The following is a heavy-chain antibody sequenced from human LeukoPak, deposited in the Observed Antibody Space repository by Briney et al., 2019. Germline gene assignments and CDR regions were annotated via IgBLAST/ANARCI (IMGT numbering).Heavy chain of an antibody. CDR3: ASVEGGRGGVPDL. J-gene: IGHJ5*02. CDR1: GFTSSIYT. V-gene: IGHV3-23*01. CDR2: FGTTGGST. Sequence: SGGSLTLSCAASGFTSSIYTMTWVRQTQGKWLEWVPSFGTTGGSTYYADSVKGRFTISRDNSTNTLYLQMSSLRAEDTAIYYCASVEGGRGGVPDLWGQGTLVTVSS. D-gene: IGHD5-24*01.